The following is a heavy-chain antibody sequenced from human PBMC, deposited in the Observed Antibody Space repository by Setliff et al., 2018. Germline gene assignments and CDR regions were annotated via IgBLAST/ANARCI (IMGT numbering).Heavy chain of an antibody. D-gene: IGHD6-19*01. Sequence: GESLKISCKGSGYSFTSYWIGWVRQMPGKGLEWMGIIYPGDSDTRYSPSFEGQVTISADTPTTTAYMDLRGLRSDDTAVYYCARTPPNRGLSNGWYVDYWGQGALVTVSS. CDR2: IYPGDSDT. CDR1: GYSFTSYW. CDR3: ARTPPNRGLSNGWYVDY. J-gene: IGHJ4*02. V-gene: IGHV5-51*01.